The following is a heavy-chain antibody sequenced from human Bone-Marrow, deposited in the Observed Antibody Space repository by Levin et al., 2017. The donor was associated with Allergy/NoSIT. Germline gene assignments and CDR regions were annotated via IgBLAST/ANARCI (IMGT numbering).Heavy chain of an antibody. CDR2: TSRDGSST. CDR1: GFTSRSNW. CDR3: LEEGGDYRAY. Sequence: GGSLRLSCAASGFTSRSNWMHWVRQGPGKGLVWVSCTSRDGSSTGYADSVKGRFTISRDNAKNTLYLQMNSLRAEDTAVYYCLEEGGDYRAYWGQGILVTVSS. V-gene: IGHV3-74*01. D-gene: IGHD4-17*01. J-gene: IGHJ4*02.